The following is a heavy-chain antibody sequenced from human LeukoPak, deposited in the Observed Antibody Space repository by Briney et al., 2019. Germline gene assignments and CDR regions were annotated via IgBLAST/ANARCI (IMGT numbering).Heavy chain of an antibody. D-gene: IGHD2-15*01. V-gene: IGHV4-38-2*02. CDR1: GYSITDGYY. J-gene: IGHJ4*02. Sequence: SETLSLTCDVSGYSITDGYYWGWVRQPPGRGLEWIASTYPGFYTYSNPSLKSRVTLSVDTSKNQFSLRPNSVTAADTAVYYCARDAPNCSGGSCSYFDYWGQGALVTVSS. CDR2: TYPGFYT. CDR3: ARDAPNCSGGSCSYFDY.